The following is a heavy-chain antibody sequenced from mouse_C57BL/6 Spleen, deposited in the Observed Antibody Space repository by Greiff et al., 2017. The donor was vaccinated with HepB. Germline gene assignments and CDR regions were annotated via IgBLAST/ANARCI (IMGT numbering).Heavy chain of an antibody. Sequence: EVMLVESGGGLVKPGGSLKLSCAASGFTFSDYGMHWVRQAPEKGLEWVAYISSGSSTIYYADTVKGRFTISRDNAKNTLFLQMTSLRSEDTAMYYCARDYGYESFAYWGQGTLVTVSA. D-gene: IGHD2-2*01. CDR2: ISSGSSTI. CDR3: ARDYGYESFAY. V-gene: IGHV5-17*01. J-gene: IGHJ3*01. CDR1: GFTFSDYG.